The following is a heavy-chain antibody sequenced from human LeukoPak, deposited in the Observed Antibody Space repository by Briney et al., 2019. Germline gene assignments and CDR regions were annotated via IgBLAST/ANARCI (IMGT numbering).Heavy chain of an antibody. J-gene: IGHJ5*02. Sequence: DPSETLSLTCAVYGGSFSGYYWSWIRQPPGKGLEWIGEINHSGSTNSNPSLKSRVTISADTSKNQFSLKLSSVTAADTAVYYCASGPRTPDSNWFDPWGQGTLVTVSS. CDR3: ASGPRTPDSNWFDP. D-gene: IGHD2-15*01. V-gene: IGHV4-34*01. CDR2: INHSGST. CDR1: GGSFSGYY.